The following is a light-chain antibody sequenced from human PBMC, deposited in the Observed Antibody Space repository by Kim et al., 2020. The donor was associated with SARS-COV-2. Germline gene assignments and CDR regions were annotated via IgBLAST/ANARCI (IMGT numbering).Light chain of an antibody. CDR1: ALPKEY. Sequence: PGQTARITCSGDALPKEYAYWYQQKSGQAPVLVIYEDSKRPSGIPERFSGSSSGTMATLIISGAQVEDEADYYCYSTDSSGNHRVFGGGTQLTVL. V-gene: IGLV3-10*01. J-gene: IGLJ3*02. CDR2: EDS. CDR3: YSTDSSGNHRV.